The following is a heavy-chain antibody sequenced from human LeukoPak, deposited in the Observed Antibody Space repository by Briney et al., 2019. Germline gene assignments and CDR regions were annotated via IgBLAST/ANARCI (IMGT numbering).Heavy chain of an antibody. CDR3: AKVCGMATIFNAFDI. J-gene: IGHJ3*02. CDR1: GFTFSSYA. D-gene: IGHD5-24*01. V-gene: IGHV3-23*01. CDR2: INGSGGST. Sequence: ASLTLSCAASGFTFSSYAMSWVRQAPGKGLEWVSAINGSGGSTYYADSVKGRFTISRDNSKNTLYLQMNSLRAEDTAVYYCAKVCGMATIFNAFDIWGQGTMVTVSS.